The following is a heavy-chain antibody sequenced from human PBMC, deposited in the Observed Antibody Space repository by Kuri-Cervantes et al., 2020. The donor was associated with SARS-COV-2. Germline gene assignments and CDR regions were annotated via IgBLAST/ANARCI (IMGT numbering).Heavy chain of an antibody. J-gene: IGHJ6*02. CDR2: INSDGSST. D-gene: IGHD3-10*01. CDR3: ARDYQYYYGSGSYYLVYYYYGMDV. V-gene: IGHV3-74*01. CDR1: GFTFSSYG. Sequence: LSLTCAASGFTFSSYGMNWVRQAPGKGLVWVSRINSDGSSTSYADSVKGRFTISRDNAKNTLYLQMNSLRAEDTAVYYCARDYQYYYGSGSYYLVYYYYGMDVWGQGTTVTVSS.